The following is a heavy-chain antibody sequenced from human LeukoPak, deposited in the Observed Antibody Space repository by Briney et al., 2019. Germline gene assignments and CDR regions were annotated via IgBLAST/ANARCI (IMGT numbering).Heavy chain of an antibody. CDR3: ARDGDLSTIWSYQTAGRFDP. D-gene: IGHD6-13*01. J-gene: IGHJ5*02. V-gene: IGHV4-4*02. Sequence: PSGTLSLTCAVSGGSISSSNWWSWVRRPPGKGLEWIGEIYHSGSTNYNPSLKSRVTISVDKSKNQFSLKLSSVTAADTAVYYCARDGDLSTIWSYQTAGRFDPWGQGTLVTVSS. CDR2: IYHSGST. CDR1: GGSISSSNW.